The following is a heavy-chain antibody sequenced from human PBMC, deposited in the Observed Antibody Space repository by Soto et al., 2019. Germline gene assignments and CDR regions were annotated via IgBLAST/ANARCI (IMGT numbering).Heavy chain of an antibody. Sequence: ASVKVSCKASGYTFTSHGISWVRQAPGQGLEWMGWISAYNGNTNYAQKLQGRVTMTTDTSTSTAYMELRRLRSDDTAVYYCAREFDYGGNSGPYYFDYWGQGTLVTSPQ. CDR3: AREFDYGGNSGPYYFDY. CDR2: ISAYNGNT. V-gene: IGHV1-18*01. D-gene: IGHD4-17*01. J-gene: IGHJ4*02. CDR1: GYTFTSHG.